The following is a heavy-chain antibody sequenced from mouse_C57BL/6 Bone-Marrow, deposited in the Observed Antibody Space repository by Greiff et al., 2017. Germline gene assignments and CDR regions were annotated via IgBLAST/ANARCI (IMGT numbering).Heavy chain of an antibody. CDR1: GYTFTNYW. CDR3: ARRGYGEYFDV. D-gene: IGHD2-2*01. V-gene: IGHV1-63*01. J-gene: IGHJ1*03. Sequence: VQLQQSGAELVRPGTSVKMSCKASGYTFTNYWIGWAKQRPGHGLEWIGDIYPGGGYTNYNEKFKGKATLTAEKSSSTAYMQFSSLTSEDSAIYYCARRGYGEYFDVWGTGTTVTVSS. CDR2: IYPGGGYT.